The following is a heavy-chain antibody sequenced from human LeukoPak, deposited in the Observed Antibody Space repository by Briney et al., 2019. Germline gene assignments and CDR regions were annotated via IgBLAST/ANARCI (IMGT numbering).Heavy chain of an antibody. CDR3: ARGIVVVPAAILGYFDY. V-gene: IGHV1-2*02. J-gene: IGHJ4*02. Sequence: ASVKVSCKASGYTFTGYYTHWVRQAPGQGLEWMGWINPNSGGTNYAQKFQGRVTMTRDTSISTAYMELSRLRSDDTAVYYCARGIVVVPAAILGYFDYWGQGTLVTVSS. CDR2: INPNSGGT. CDR1: GYTFTGYY. D-gene: IGHD2-2*01.